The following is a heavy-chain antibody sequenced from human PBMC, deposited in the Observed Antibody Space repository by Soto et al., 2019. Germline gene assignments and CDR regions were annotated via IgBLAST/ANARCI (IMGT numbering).Heavy chain of an antibody. CDR3: ARVEHGKYYYYGMDV. CDR1: GYSFTGYS. J-gene: IGHJ6*02. Sequence: ASVKVSCKASGYSFTGYSMHWVRQAPGQGLEWMGWINPKNGATNYARKFQGWVTMIRDASISTVYMELRNLKSDDTAVYYCARVEHGKYYYYGMDVWGQGTTVTVSS. D-gene: IGHD1-26*01. V-gene: IGHV1-2*04. CDR2: INPKNGAT.